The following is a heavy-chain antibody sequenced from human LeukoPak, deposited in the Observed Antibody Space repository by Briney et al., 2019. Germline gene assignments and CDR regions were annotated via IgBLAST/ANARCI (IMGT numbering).Heavy chain of an antibody. CDR3: ARVGSRGWCSFDY. V-gene: IGHV3-53*01. CDR2: IYSGGST. Sequence: PGGSLRLSCAASGFTVSSNYMSWVRQAPGKGLEWVSVIYSGGSTYYADSVKGRFTISRDNSKNTLHLQMNSLRAEDTAVYYCARVGSRGWCSFDYWGQGTLVTVSS. D-gene: IGHD6-19*01. CDR1: GFTVSSNY. J-gene: IGHJ4*02.